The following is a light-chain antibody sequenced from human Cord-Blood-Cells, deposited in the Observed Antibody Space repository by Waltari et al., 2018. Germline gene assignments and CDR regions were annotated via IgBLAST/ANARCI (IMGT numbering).Light chain of an antibody. J-gene: IGLJ3*02. CDR1: RSDVGGYNY. V-gene: IGLV2-11*01. CDR2: DVS. Sequence: QSALTQPRSVSGSPGQSVTISCTGTRSDVGGYNYVPWYQQHPGKAPKLMIYDVSKRPSGVPDRFSGSKSGNTASLTISGLQAEDEADYYCCSYAGSYTGVFGRGTKLTVL. CDR3: CSYAGSYTGV.